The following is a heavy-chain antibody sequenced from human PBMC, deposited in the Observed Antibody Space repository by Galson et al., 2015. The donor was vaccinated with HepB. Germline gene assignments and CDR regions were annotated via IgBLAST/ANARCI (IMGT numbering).Heavy chain of an antibody. CDR3: ARDPGTTSEGFFDY. V-gene: IGHV1-2*02. J-gene: IGHJ4*02. CDR1: GYTFTGYY. Sequence: SVKVSCKASGYTFTGYYMHWVRQAPGQGLEWMGWINPNSGGTNYAQKFQGRVTMTRDTSISTAYMELSRLRSDDTAVYYCARDPGTTSEGFFDYWGQGTLVTVSS. CDR2: INPNSGGT. D-gene: IGHD1-1*01.